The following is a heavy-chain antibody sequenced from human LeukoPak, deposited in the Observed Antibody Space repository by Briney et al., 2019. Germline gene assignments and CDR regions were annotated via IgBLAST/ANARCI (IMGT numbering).Heavy chain of an antibody. J-gene: IGHJ4*02. CDR3: ARDQYSSGWYIFDY. CDR1: GYTFTSYA. D-gene: IGHD6-19*01. Sequence: ASVNVSCKASGYTFTSYAMHWVRQAPGQRLEWMGWINAGNGNTKYSQKFQGRVTITRDTSASTAYTELSSLRSEDTAVYYCARDQYSSGWYIFDYWGQGTLVTVSS. V-gene: IGHV1-3*01. CDR2: INAGNGNT.